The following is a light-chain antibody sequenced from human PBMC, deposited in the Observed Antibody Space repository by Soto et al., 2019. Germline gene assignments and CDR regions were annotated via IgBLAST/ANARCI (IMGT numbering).Light chain of an antibody. CDR1: SSDVGGYNY. V-gene: IGLV2-8*01. Sequence: QSALTQPPSASGSPGQSVTISCTGSSSDVGGYNYVSWYQQHPGKAPKLMIYEVSKRPSGVSDRLSGSNSGNTASLTVSGLQAEDEADYYCSSYGGSNTVVFGGGTKLTVL. CDR3: SSYGGSNTVV. CDR2: EVS. J-gene: IGLJ2*01.